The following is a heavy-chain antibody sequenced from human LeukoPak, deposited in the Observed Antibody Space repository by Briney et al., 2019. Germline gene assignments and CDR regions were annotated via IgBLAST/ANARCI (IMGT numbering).Heavy chain of an antibody. CDR3: ARVTGKTITMVRGDPYYFDY. D-gene: IGHD3-10*01. J-gene: IGHJ4*02. V-gene: IGHV4-4*02. Sequence: PSGTLSLTCAVSGGSISSSNWRSWVRQPPGKGLEWIGEIYHSGSTNYNPSLKSRVTISVDKSKNQFSLKLSSVTAADTAVYYCARVTGKTITMVRGDPYYFDYWGQGTLVTVSS. CDR1: GGSISSSNW. CDR2: IYHSGST.